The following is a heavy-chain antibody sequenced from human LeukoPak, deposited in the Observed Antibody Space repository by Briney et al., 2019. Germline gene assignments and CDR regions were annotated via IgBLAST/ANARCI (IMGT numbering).Heavy chain of an antibody. Sequence: ASVKVSCKASGYTFTSHFMHWVRQAPGQGLEWMGIINPRGGSTSYTQKFQGRVTMTRDTSTSTAYMELRSLRSDDTAVYYCARDPRISDTAMVLYGAFDIWGQGTMVTVSS. D-gene: IGHD5-18*01. CDR3: ARDPRISDTAMVLYGAFDI. CDR2: INPRGGST. V-gene: IGHV1-46*01. J-gene: IGHJ3*02. CDR1: GYTFTSHF.